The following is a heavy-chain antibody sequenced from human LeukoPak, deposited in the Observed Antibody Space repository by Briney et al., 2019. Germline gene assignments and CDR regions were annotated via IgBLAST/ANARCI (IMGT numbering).Heavy chain of an antibody. CDR2: IFPSGGEI. Sequence: GGSLRLSCEASGFTFSTFAMIWVRQPPGKGLEWVSSIFPSGGEIHYADSVRGRFTISRDNSKSTLSLQMNSLRAEDTAIYYCATYRQVLLPFESWGQGTLVTVSS. V-gene: IGHV3-23*01. CDR3: ATYRQVLLPFES. D-gene: IGHD2/OR15-2a*01. CDR1: GFTFSTFA. J-gene: IGHJ4*02.